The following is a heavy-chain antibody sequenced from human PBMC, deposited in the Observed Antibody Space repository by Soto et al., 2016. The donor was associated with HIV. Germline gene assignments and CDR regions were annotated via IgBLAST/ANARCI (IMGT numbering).Heavy chain of an antibody. V-gene: IGHV3-74*03. D-gene: IGHD2-15*01. CDR2: INGDGSNA. CDR3: ARGGGSSGSYYYAMDV. Sequence: EVQLVESGGDLVQPGGSLRLSCVASGFTFGTYWMHWVRQAPGKGLVWVSRINGDGSNALSADSVKGRFTISRDNAKNTLYLHMNSLRVEDTAAYFCARGGGSSGSYYYAMDVWGQGTTVIVSS. J-gene: IGHJ6*02. CDR1: GFTFGTYW.